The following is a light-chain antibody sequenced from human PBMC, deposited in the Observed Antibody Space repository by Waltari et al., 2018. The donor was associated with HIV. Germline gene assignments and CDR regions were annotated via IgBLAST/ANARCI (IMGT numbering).Light chain of an antibody. J-gene: IGLJ1*01. Sequence: QSALTQPRSVSGSPGQSVTISCPGTSSDLGGYNHVSWYQQHPGKAPKLMIYDVSKRPSGVPDRFSGSKSGNTASLTISGLQAEDEADYYCCSYAGSYFPYVFGTGTKVTVL. CDR1: SSDLGGYNH. CDR2: DVS. V-gene: IGLV2-11*01. CDR3: CSYAGSYFPYV.